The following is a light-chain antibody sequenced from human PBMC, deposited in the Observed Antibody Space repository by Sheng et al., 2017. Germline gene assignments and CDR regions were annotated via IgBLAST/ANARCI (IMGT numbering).Light chain of an antibody. CDR3: QQYDSEIT. CDR2: KAS. CDR1: QDIYNY. Sequence: DTQLTQSPSSLSASVGDRVTITCQASQDIYNYLNWYQHKAGKAPKLLIYKASTLQSGVPSRFSGSGSGTDFTLTISGLQPDDFATYYCQQYDSEITFGQGTRLEIK. J-gene: IGKJ5*01. V-gene: IGKV1-33*01.